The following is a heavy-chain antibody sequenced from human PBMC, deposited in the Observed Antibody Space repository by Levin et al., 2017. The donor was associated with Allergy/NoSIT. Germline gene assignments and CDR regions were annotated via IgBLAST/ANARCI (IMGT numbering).Heavy chain of an antibody. J-gene: IGHJ5*01. V-gene: IGHV3-23*01. D-gene: IGHD5-12*01. CDR2: IGYSGSST. Sequence: GESLKISCAASGFTFSSYALGWVRQAPGKGLEWVSTIGYSGSSTYYADSVKGRFTISRDNSNSTLFLQMNSLRAEDTAVYYCAKDNSGTSKWYWGNWFDSWGQGTLVTVSS. CDR3: AKDNSGTSKWYWGNWFDS. CDR1: GFTFSSYA.